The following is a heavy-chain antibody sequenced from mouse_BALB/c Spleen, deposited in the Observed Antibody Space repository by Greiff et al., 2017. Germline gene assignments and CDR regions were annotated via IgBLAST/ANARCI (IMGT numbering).Heavy chain of an antibody. CDR1: GYTFTSYW. V-gene: IGHV1-7*01. J-gene: IGHJ4*01. CDR3: ARENGNAMDY. Sequence: QVQLQQSGAELAKPGASVKMSCKASGYTFTSYWMHWVKQRPGQGLEWIGYINPSTGYTEYNQKFKDKATLTADKSSSTAYMQLSSLTSEDSAVYYCARENGNAMDYWGQGTSVTVSS. CDR2: INPSTGYT. D-gene: IGHD1-1*01.